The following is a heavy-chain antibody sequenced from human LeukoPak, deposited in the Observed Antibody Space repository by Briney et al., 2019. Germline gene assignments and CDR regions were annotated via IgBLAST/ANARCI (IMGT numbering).Heavy chain of an antibody. CDR3: AGVPGSGWFTAVDY. CDR1: GFTFGNYW. CDR2: ISSEGSVT. D-gene: IGHD6-19*01. J-gene: IGHJ4*02. V-gene: IGHV3-74*01. Sequence: GGSLRLSCAASGFTFGNYWTYWVRQVPGEGLVWVSRISSEGSVTNYADSVKGRFTISRDNAKNTLYLEMNNLRADDTAVYFCAGVPGSGWFTAVDYWGQGTLVSVSS.